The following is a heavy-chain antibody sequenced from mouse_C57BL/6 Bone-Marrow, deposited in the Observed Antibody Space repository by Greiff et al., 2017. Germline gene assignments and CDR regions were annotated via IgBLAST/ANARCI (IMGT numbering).Heavy chain of an antibody. CDR1: GYTFTSYW. Sequence: QVQLQQPGAELVKPGASVKLSCKASGYTFTSYWMQWVKQRPGQGLEWIGEIDPSDSYANYNQKFKGKATLTVDTSSSTAYMQLSSLTSEDSVVYYCARSNYDYWGQGTTLTVSS. CDR3: ARSNYDY. D-gene: IGHD2-5*01. CDR2: IDPSDSYA. J-gene: IGHJ2*01. V-gene: IGHV1-50*01.